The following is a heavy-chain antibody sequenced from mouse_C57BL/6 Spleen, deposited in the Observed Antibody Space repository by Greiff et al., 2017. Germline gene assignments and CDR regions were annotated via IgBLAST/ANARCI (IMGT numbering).Heavy chain of an antibody. V-gene: IGHV2-9-1*01. CDR2: IWTGGVT. CDR1: GFSLTSYA. D-gene: IGHD2-1*01. CDR3: GRKATMDARDY. J-gene: IGHJ4*01. Sequence: LQLVESGPGLVAPSQSLSIPCTVSGFSLTSYAISWVRLPPGKGLEWLGVIWTGGVTNCNSALKSRLSISKRNPKGQVFLKMNSLQTEDTVRYYCGRKATMDARDYWGQGTSVTVSS.